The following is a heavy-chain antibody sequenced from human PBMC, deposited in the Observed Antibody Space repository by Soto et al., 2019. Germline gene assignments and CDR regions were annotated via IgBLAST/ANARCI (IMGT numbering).Heavy chain of an antibody. CDR1: GFIFDDYS. J-gene: IGHJ5*02. V-gene: IGHV3-43*01. CDR2: INWDGSNT. D-gene: IGHD1-20*01. Sequence: PGGSLRLSCAASGFIFDDYSMNWVRQAPGKGLEWVSLINWDGSNTYYADSVKGRFTISRDNSRNSVYLEMNSLRTEDTALYLCAEVATQHSCNDDRGSLGKGTLGTAAS. CDR3: AEVATQHSCNDDRGS.